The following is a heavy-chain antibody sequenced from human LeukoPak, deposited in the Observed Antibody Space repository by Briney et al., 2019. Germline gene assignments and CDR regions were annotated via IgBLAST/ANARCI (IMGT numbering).Heavy chain of an antibody. J-gene: IGHJ4*02. CDR2: ISSTSSAI. CDR3: ARVIGSYGDSAY. Sequence: GGSLRLSCTASGFKVSSFSMNWARQAPGKGLEWLSYISSTSSAIYYADSVKGRFTISRDNAKNSLYLQMYSLRAEDTAIYYCARVIGSYGDSAYWGQGTLVTVSS. CDR1: GFKVSSFS. D-gene: IGHD3-16*01. V-gene: IGHV3-48*04.